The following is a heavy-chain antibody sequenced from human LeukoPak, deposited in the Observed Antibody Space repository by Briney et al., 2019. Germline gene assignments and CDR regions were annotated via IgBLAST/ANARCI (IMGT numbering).Heavy chain of an antibody. J-gene: IGHJ1*01. CDR3: AKDGGAIVVVPAAMSHFQH. CDR1: GFTFSSYW. CDR2: INSDGSST. D-gene: IGHD2-2*01. Sequence: GGSLRLSCAASGFTFSSYWMHWVRQAPGKGLVWVSRINSDGSSTSYADSVKGRFTISRDNAKNTLYLQMNSLRAEDTAVYYCAKDGGAIVVVPAAMSHFQHWGQGTLVTVSS. V-gene: IGHV3-74*01.